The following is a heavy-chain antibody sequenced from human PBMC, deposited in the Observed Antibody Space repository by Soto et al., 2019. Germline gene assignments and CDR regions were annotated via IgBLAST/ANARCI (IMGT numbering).Heavy chain of an antibody. CDR3: AARNFWSRPWTDGRLDY. J-gene: IGHJ4*02. V-gene: IGHV4-4*02. Sequence: SETLSLTCAVSGDSTNSSHWWNWVRQPPEKGLEWIGQISHSGSTNYNPSLTIRVTISVDKSKNHFSLKLTSVTAADTDVYYCAARNFWSRPWTDGRLDYWGQGTLVTV. D-gene: IGHD3-3*01. CDR1: GDSTNSSHW. CDR2: ISHSGST.